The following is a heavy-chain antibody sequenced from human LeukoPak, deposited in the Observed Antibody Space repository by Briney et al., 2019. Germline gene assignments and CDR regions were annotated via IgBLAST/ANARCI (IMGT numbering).Heavy chain of an antibody. V-gene: IGHV3-30-3*01. J-gene: IGHJ4*02. D-gene: IGHD4-17*01. CDR2: ISYDGSNK. Sequence: GGSLRLSCAASGFTFSSYAMHWVRQAPGKGLEGVAVISYDGSNKYYAASVKGRFTISRDNSKNTLYLQMNSLRAEDTAVYYCARDSSLDYGDYGPFDYWGQGTLATVSS. CDR3: ARDSSLDYGDYGPFDY. CDR1: GFTFSSYA.